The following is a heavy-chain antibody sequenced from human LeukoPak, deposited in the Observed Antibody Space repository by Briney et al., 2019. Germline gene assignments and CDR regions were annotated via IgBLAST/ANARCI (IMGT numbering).Heavy chain of an antibody. V-gene: IGHV4-34*01. CDR2: INHSGST. CDR1: GGSVSGYY. D-gene: IGHD1-1*01. Sequence: SETLSLTCAVYGGSVSGYYWSWIRQPPGKGLEWIGEINHSGSTNYNPSLKSRVTISVDTSKNQFSLKLSSVTAADTAVYYCARGRYGAYDYWGQGTLVTVSS. CDR3: ARGRYGAYDY. J-gene: IGHJ4*02.